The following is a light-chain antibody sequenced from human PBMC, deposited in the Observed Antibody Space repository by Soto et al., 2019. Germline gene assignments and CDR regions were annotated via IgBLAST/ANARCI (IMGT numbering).Light chain of an antibody. Sequence: QSVLTQPTSASGSPGQSVTISCTGTSSDVGGYNYVSWYQQHPGKAPKLMIYEVSKRPSGVPDRFSGSKSGNTASLTVSGVQAEDEADYYCSSYAGSNNLVFGGGTKLTVL. CDR2: EVS. V-gene: IGLV2-8*01. CDR1: SSDVGGYNY. CDR3: SSYAGSNNLV. J-gene: IGLJ2*01.